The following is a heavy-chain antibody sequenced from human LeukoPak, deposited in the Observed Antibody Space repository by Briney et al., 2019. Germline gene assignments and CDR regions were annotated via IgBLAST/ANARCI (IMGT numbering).Heavy chain of an antibody. CDR3: ARCKRGYSFGMDV. V-gene: IGHV3-66*01. J-gene: IGHJ6*02. Sequence: GGSLRLSCAASGFTVSSNYMSWVRQAPGKGLEWVSVIYSGGSAYYADPVKGRFTISRDNSKNTLYLQMNSLRAEDTAVYYCARCKRGYSFGMDVWGQGTTVTVSS. CDR2: IYSGGSA. CDR1: GFTVSSNY. D-gene: IGHD5-18*01.